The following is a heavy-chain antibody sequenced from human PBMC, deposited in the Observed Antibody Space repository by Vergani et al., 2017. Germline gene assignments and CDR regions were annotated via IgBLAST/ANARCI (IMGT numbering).Heavy chain of an antibody. CDR2: INHSGST. CDR3: ARGQGRKYQRPRRWFDP. Sequence: QVQLQQWGAGLLKPSETLSLTCAVYGGSFSGYYWSWIRQPPGKGLEWIGEINHSGSTNYNPSLKSRVTISVDTSKNQFSLKLSSVTAADTAVYYCARGQGRKYQRPRRWFDPWGQGTLVTVSS. V-gene: IGHV4-34*01. CDR1: GGSFSGYY. J-gene: IGHJ5*02. D-gene: IGHD2-2*01.